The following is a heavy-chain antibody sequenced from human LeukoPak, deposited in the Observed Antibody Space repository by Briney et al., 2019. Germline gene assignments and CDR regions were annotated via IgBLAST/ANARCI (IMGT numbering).Heavy chain of an antibody. D-gene: IGHD6-19*01. CDR3: AKAVLAGTYYYYYGMDV. V-gene: IGHV3-9*01. Sequence: TGGSLRLSCAASGFTFDDYAMHWVRQAPGKGLEWVSGISWNRGNIGYADSVKGRFTISRDNAKNSLYLQMNSLRAEDTALYYCAKAVLAGTYYYYYGMDVWGQGTTVTVSS. CDR2: ISWNRGNI. CDR1: GFTFDDYA. J-gene: IGHJ6*02.